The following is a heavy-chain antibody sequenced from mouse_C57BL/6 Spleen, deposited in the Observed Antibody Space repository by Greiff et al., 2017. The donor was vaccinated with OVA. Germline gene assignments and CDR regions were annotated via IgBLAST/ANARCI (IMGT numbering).Heavy chain of an antibody. CDR1: GYTFTSYW. CDR3: AIDGSSFDWYFDV. V-gene: IGHV1-74*01. Sequence: QVQLQQPGAELVKPGASVKVSCKASGYTFTSYWMPWVKQRPGQGLEWIGRIHPSDSGTNYNQKFKGKATLTVDTSSSTAYMQLSSLTSEDSAVYYCAIDGSSFDWYFDVWGTGTTVTVSS. D-gene: IGHD1-1*01. CDR2: IHPSDSGT. J-gene: IGHJ1*03.